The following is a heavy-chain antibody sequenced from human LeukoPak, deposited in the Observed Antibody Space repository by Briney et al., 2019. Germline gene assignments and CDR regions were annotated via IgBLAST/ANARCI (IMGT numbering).Heavy chain of an antibody. CDR2: IYHSGST. Sequence: SETLSLTCAVSGGSISNSNWWSWVRQPPGKGLEWIGEIYHSGSTNYNPSLKSRVTISVDKSKNQFSLKLSSVTAADTAVYYCASGGYSSGWPIFDYWGQGTLVTVSS. J-gene: IGHJ4*02. CDR3: ASGGYSSGWPIFDY. D-gene: IGHD6-19*01. CDR1: GGSISNSNW. V-gene: IGHV4-4*02.